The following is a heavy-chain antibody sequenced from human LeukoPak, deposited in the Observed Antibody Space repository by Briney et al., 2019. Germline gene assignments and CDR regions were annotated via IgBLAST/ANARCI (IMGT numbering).Heavy chain of an antibody. CDR3: ARELGRNAFDI. V-gene: IGHV1-2*02. CDR2: INPNSGGT. J-gene: IGHJ3*02. CDR1: GYTFTDNH. D-gene: IGHD7-27*01. Sequence: ASVKVSCKASGYTFTDNHMYWIRQAPGQGPECMGWINPNSGGTNYAQKFQGRITMTRDTSINTAYMELSRLTSDDTAIYFCARELGRNAFDIWGQGTMVTVSP.